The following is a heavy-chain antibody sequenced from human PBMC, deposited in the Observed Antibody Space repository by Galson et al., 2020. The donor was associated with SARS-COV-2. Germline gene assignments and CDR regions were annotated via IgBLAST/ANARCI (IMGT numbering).Heavy chain of an antibody. CDR3: ARDHIGNDYGDYEEAPYYYGMDV. J-gene: IGHJ6*02. CDR2: IIPIFGTA. CDR1: GGTFSSYA. D-gene: IGHD4-17*01. Sequence: SVKVSCKASGGTFSSYAISWVRQAPGQGLEWMGGIIPIFGTANYAQKFQGRVTITADESTSTAYMELSSLRSEDTAVYYCARDHIGNDYGDYEEAPYYYGMDVWGQGTTVTVSS. V-gene: IGHV1-69*13.